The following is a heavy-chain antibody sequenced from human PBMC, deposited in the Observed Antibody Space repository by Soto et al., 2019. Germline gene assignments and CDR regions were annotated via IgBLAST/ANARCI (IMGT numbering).Heavy chain of an antibody. Sequence: SETLSLTCTVSGGSISSSSYYWGWIRQPPGKGLEWIGSIYYSGSTYYNPSLKSRVTISVDTSKNQFSLKLSSVTAADTAVYYCAQQRGYSGYEYYFDYWGQGTLSTVSS. V-gene: IGHV4-39*01. CDR2: IYYSGST. CDR1: GGSISSSSYY. J-gene: IGHJ4*02. CDR3: AQQRGYSGYEYYFDY. D-gene: IGHD5-12*01.